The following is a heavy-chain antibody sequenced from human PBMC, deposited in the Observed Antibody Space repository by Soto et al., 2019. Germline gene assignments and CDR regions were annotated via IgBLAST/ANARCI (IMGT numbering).Heavy chain of an antibody. CDR1: GDSITSNSYF. V-gene: IGHV4-39*01. Sequence: PSETLSLTCTVSGDSITSNSYFWAWIRQPPGKGLEWIGSIYYTGSTYYNPSLKSRVTMSVDASDNQVSLKLNSVTAADTAVYYCARHTSTINLHFDPWGQGTTVTVSS. CDR2: IYYTGST. J-gene: IGHJ5*02. CDR3: ARHTSTINLHFDP. D-gene: IGHD5-12*01.